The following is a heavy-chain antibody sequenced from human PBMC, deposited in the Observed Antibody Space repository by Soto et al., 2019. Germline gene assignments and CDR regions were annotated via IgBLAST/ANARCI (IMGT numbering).Heavy chain of an antibody. CDR2: ISYDGSNK. V-gene: IGHV3-30-3*01. CDR3: ARDRNDFWSGYYSHYYYYGMDV. J-gene: IGHJ6*02. Sequence: QVQLVESGGVGVQPGRSLRLSCAASGFTFSSYAMHWVRQAPGKGLEWVAVISYDGSNKYYADSVKGRFTISRDNSKNTLYLQMKRLRAEDTAVYYCARDRNDFWSGYYSHYYYYGMDVWGQWTTFTVSS. D-gene: IGHD3-3*01. CDR1: GFTFSSYA.